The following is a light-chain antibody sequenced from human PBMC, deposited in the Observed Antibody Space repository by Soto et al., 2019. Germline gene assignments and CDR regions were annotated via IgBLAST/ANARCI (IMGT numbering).Light chain of an antibody. CDR2: SNH. CDR3: QSYDSSLRGV. V-gene: IGLV1-44*01. Sequence: QPVLTQPPSASGTPGQTVTISCSGSSSNIGSNSVNWFQHLPGAVPKLLIFSNHQRPSGVPDRFSGSKSGTSASLAISGLQTEDEADYYCQSYDSSLRGVFGGGTKVTVL. J-gene: IGLJ3*02. CDR1: SSNIGSNS.